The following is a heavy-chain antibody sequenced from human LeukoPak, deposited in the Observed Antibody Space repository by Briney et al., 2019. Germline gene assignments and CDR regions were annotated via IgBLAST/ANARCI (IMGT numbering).Heavy chain of an antibody. CDR3: ARDFGRSAAVIDY. V-gene: IGHV1-2*02. CDR2: INPNSGGT. D-gene: IGHD4-17*01. CDR1: GYTFTGYS. Sequence: ASVKVSCKASGYTFTGYSIHWVRQAPEQGLEWMGWINPNSGGTNYAQNFQGRVTMTRDTSISTAYMELSRLRSDDTAVYYCARDFGRSAAVIDYWGQGTLVTVTS. J-gene: IGHJ4*02.